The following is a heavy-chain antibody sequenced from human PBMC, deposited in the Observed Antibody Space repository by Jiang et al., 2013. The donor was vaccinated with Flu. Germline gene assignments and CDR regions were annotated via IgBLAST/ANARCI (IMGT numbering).Heavy chain of an antibody. Sequence: TCTVSGGSISSYYWSWIRQPPREGTGVDWVYLLQWEHQLQPSLKSRVTISVDTSKNQFSLKLSSVTAADTAVYYCARLLTPSSSWHYNWFDPWGQGTLVTVSS. CDR1: GGSISSYY. D-gene: IGHD6-13*01. CDR3: ARLLTPSSSWHYNWFDP. V-gene: IGHV4-59*08. J-gene: IGHJ5*02. CDR2: LLQWEH.